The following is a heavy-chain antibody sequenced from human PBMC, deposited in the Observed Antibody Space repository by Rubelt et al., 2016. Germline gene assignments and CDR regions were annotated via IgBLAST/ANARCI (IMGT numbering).Heavy chain of an antibody. CDR2: ISAYNGNT. D-gene: IGHD6-13*01. Sequence: QVQLVQSGAEVKKPGASVKVSCKASGYTFTSYGISWVRQAPGQGLEWMGWISAYNGNTNYAQKLQGGVTMTTGTSTSTAYMELRSLRSDDTAVYYCARVISGVEYSSSWHFDYWGQGTLVTVSS. V-gene: IGHV1-18*01. CDR1: GYTFTSYG. CDR3: ARVISGVEYSSSWHFDY. J-gene: IGHJ4*02.